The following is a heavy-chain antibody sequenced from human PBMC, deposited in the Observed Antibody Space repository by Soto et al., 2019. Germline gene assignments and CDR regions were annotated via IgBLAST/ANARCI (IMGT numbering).Heavy chain of an antibody. CDR2: IWYDGSNK. CDR3: ASSSPGPGNYFDY. Sequence: GGSLRLSCAASGFTFSSYGMHWVRQAPGKGLEWVAVIWYDGSNKYYADSVKGRFTISRDNSKNTLYLQMNSLRAEDTAVYYCASSSPGPGNYFDYWGQGTLVTVSS. CDR1: GFTFSSYG. D-gene: IGHD6-13*01. J-gene: IGHJ4*02. V-gene: IGHV3-33*01.